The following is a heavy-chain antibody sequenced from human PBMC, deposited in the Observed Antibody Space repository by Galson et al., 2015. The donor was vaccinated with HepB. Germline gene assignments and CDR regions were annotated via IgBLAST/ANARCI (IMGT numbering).Heavy chain of an antibody. CDR1: GFTFSSYG. D-gene: IGHD2-2*01. J-gene: IGHJ4*02. CDR3: AKDLGYCSSDTCYIFDS. CDR2: ISYDGSNK. V-gene: IGHV3-30*18. Sequence: SLRLSCAASGFTFSSYGMHWVRQAPGKGLEWVAVISYDGSNKYYADSVKGRFTISRDNSKSTLYLQMDNLRAEDTGVYYCAKDLGYCSSDTCYIFDSWGQGTLVTVSS.